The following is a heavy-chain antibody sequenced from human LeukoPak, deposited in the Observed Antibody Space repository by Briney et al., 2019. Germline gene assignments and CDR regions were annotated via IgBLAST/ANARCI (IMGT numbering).Heavy chain of an antibody. J-gene: IGHJ4*02. Sequence: PGGSLRLSCTGSGFTLGDYAMSWVRQAPGKGLEGVGFISSKAYGGTTEYAASVKGRFTISRDDSKSIAYLQMNSLKTEDTAVYYCTRILGYCSGGSCPPAHYWGQGTLVTVSS. D-gene: IGHD2-15*01. CDR1: GFTLGDYA. V-gene: IGHV3-49*04. CDR2: ISSKAYGGTT. CDR3: TRILGYCSGGSCPPAHY.